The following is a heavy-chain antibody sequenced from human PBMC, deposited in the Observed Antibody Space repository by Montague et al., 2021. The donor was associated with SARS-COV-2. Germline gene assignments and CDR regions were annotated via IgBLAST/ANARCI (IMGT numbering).Heavy chain of an antibody. Sequence: SETLSLTCTVSGGSMMSPSFHWGWIRQAPGKGLEWIGSIYYSGSTYYNPSLKSRVTLSVDTPRNQFSLKLGSVTAADTAVYYCARRLTVWTTYAKSGYFDYWGQGRLVTVSS. CDR3: ARRLTVWTTYAKSGYFDY. V-gene: IGHV4-39*01. J-gene: IGHJ4*02. CDR1: GGSMMSPSFH. D-gene: IGHD3/OR15-3a*01. CDR2: IYYSGST.